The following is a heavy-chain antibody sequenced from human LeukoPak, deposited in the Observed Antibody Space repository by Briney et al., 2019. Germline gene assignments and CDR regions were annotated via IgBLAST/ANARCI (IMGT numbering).Heavy chain of an antibody. Sequence: GGSLRLSCAASGFTFSSYAMSWVRQAPGRGLEWVSAISGSGGSTYYADSVKGRFTISRDNSKNTLYLRMNSLRAEDTAVYYCAKGASVLRYFDWLLPDSYYFDYWGQGTLVTVSS. J-gene: IGHJ4*02. CDR1: GFTFSSYA. D-gene: IGHD3-9*01. CDR2: ISGSGGST. CDR3: AKGASVLRYFDWLLPDSYYFDY. V-gene: IGHV3-23*01.